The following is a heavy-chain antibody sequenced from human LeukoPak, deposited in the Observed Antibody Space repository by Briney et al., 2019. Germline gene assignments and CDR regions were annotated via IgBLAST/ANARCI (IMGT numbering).Heavy chain of an antibody. J-gene: IGHJ1*01. D-gene: IGHD2-15*01. Sequence: SETLSLTCTVSGGSISSSSYYWGWIRQPPGKGLEWIGSIYYSGSTYYNPSLKSRVTISVDTSKNQFSLKLSSVTAADTAVYYCARRDLTVAVVAATENFQHWGQGTLVTVSS. CDR2: IYYSGST. CDR3: ARRDLTVAVVAATENFQH. CDR1: GGSISSSSYY. V-gene: IGHV4-39*07.